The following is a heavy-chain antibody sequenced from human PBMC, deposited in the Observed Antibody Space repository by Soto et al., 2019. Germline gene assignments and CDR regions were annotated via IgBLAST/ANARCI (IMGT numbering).Heavy chain of an antibody. V-gene: IGHV4-34*01. CDR1: GGSFSGYY. J-gene: IGHJ6*02. CDR2: INHSGST. CDR3: ARGRYYYDSSGYYYPYYYYYGMDV. Sequence: SETLSLTCAVYGGSFSGYYWSWIRQPPGKGLEWIGEINHSGSTNYNPSLKSRVTISVDTSKNQFSLRLSSVTAADTAVYYCARGRYYYDSSGYYYPYYYYYGMDVWGQGTTVTVSS. D-gene: IGHD3-22*01.